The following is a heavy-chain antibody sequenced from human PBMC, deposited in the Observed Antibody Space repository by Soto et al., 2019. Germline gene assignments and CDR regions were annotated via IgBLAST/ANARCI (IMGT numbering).Heavy chain of an antibody. CDR3: AQAGTSYYYYMDV. J-gene: IGHJ6*03. D-gene: IGHD6-19*01. Sequence: PGGSLRVSCAAAGCTFSSYSRNWVRQAPGKGLEWVSSISSSSSYIYYADSVKGRFTISRDNAKNSLYLQMNSLRAEDTAVYYCAQAGTSYYYYMDVWGKGTTVTVSS. CDR1: GCTFSSYS. CDR2: ISSSSSYI. V-gene: IGHV3-21*01.